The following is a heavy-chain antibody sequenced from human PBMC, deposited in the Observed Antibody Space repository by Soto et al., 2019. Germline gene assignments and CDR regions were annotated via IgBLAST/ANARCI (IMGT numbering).Heavy chain of an antibody. Sequence: GESLKISCKGSGYSFTSYWISWVRQMPGKGLEWMGRIDPSDSYTNYSPSFQGHVTISADKSISTAYLQWSSLKASDTAMYYCARRPIVLFGDSAYTGMYVCGQRNTLPVSS. V-gene: IGHV5-10-1*01. D-gene: IGHD2-21*01. CDR3: ARRPIVLFGDSAYTGMYV. CDR2: IDPSDSYT. J-gene: IGHJ6*02. CDR1: GYSFTSYW.